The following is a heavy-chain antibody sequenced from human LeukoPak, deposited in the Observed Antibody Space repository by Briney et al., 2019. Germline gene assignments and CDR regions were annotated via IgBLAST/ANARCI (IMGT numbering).Heavy chain of an antibody. CDR3: ARDHGSSGWYETVDY. Sequence: GGSLRLSCATSGFTFSSYAMHWVRQAPGKGLEWVAVISYDGSNKYYADSVQGRFTISRDNSKNTLYLQMNSLRAEDTAVYYCARDHGSSGWYETVDYWGQGTLVTVSS. CDR1: GFTFSSYA. D-gene: IGHD6-19*01. J-gene: IGHJ4*02. V-gene: IGHV3-30-3*01. CDR2: ISYDGSNK.